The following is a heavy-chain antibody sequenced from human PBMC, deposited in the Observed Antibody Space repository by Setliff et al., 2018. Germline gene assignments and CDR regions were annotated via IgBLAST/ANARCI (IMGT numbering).Heavy chain of an antibody. V-gene: IGHV4-34*01. CDR2: INHSGGT. CDR3: ARTTHYDFWSGYLY. J-gene: IGHJ4*02. D-gene: IGHD3-3*01. Sequence: SETLSLTCTVYGGSFSDYYWGWIRQSPGKRPEWIEEINHSGGTSYNPSLKSRVTISIDTSKNQFSLNLNSVTAADTAVYFCARTTHYDFWSGYLYWGQGTLVTVSS. CDR1: GGSFSDYY.